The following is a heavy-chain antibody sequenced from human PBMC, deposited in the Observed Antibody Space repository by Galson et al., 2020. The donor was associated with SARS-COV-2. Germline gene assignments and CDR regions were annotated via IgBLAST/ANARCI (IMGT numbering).Heavy chain of an antibody. CDR2: IDRNGRNT. CDR1: GFTFSPYI. CDR3: ARDFDGSGRILDF. Sequence: GGSLRLSCAASGFTFSPYIMHWVRQAPGKALEYVSGIDRNGRNTYSGDSVKGRFTISRDNAKSTLYLQMRSLSADDMVMYYCARDFDGSGRILDFWGRGALVTVSS. V-gene: IGHV3-64*02. J-gene: IGHJ4*02. D-gene: IGHD3-10*01.